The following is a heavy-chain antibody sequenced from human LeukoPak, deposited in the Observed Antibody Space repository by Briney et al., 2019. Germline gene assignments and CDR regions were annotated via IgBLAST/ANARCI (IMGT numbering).Heavy chain of an antibody. V-gene: IGHV3-21*01. J-gene: IGHJ4*02. CDR1: GFTFSSYS. Sequence: PGGSLRLSCAASGFTFSSYSMNWVRQAPGKGLEWVSSISSSSSYIYYADSVKGRFTISRDNAKNSLCLQMNSLRAEDTAVYYCARDIGGTAMVKDYWGQGTLVTVSS. CDR2: ISSSSSYI. CDR3: ARDIGGTAMVKDY. D-gene: IGHD5-18*01.